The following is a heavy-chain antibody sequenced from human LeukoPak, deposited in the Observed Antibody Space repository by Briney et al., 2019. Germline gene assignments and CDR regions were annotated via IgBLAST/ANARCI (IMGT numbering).Heavy chain of an antibody. J-gene: IGHJ6*03. Sequence: SETLSLTCTVSGGSISSSSYYWGWIRQPPGKGLEWIGNIYYSGSTYYNPSLKSRVTISVDTSKNQFSLKLSSVTAADTAVYYCARTAGYSSGWYSGYYYMDVWGKGTTVTVSS. CDR1: GGSISSSSYY. V-gene: IGHV4-39*01. CDR3: ARTAGYSSGWYSGYYYMDV. CDR2: IYYSGST. D-gene: IGHD6-19*01.